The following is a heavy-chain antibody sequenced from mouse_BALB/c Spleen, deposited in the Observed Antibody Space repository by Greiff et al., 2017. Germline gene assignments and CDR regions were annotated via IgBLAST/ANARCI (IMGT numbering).Heavy chain of an antibody. D-gene: IGHD2-1*01. CDR2: ISSGGSYT. V-gene: IGHV5-9-3*01. J-gene: IGHJ3*01. Sequence: DVKLVESGGGLVKPGGSLKLSCAASGFTFSSYAMSWVRQTPEKRLEWVATISSGGSYTYYPDSVKGRFTISRDNAKNTLYLQMSSLRSEDTAMYYCARPDYGNLVAYWGQGTLVTVSA. CDR1: GFTFSSYA. CDR3: ARPDYGNLVAY.